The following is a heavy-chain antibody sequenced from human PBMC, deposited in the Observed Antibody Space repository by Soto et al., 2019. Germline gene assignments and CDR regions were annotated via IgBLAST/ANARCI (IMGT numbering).Heavy chain of an antibody. CDR2: MNPNKGER. V-gene: IGHV1-8*01. Sequence: QMQLVQSGAEVKKPGASVKVSCKASGYTFTSYDINWVRQATGQGLEWMGWMNPNKGERGYAQKFQDRSTMTRDTSIATAYRELSSLRSEDTAVYYCARGGALEFWTSFTQGPILRFGPWGQGTQVTVSS. J-gene: IGHJ5*01. CDR3: ARGGALEFWTSFTQGPILRFGP. CDR1: GYTFTSYD. D-gene: IGHD3-3*01.